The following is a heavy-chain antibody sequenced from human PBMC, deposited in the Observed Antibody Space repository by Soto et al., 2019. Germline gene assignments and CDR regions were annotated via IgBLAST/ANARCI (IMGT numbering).Heavy chain of an antibody. V-gene: IGHV4-31*03. CDR1: GGSISSGGYY. J-gene: IGHJ5*02. CDR3: AIVSGSSSPFDP. CDR2: IYYSGTT. Sequence: QVQLQESGPGLVKPSQTLSLTCTVSGGSISSGGYYWSWIRQHPGKGLEWIAYIYYSGTTYYNPSLKSRATISVDTSKNQFSLKLSSVTAADTAVYYCAIVSGSSSPFDPWGQGTLVTVSS. D-gene: IGHD6-6*01.